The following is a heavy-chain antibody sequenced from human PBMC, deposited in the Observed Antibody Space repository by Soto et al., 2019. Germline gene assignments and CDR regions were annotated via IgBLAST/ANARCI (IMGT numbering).Heavy chain of an antibody. Sequence: GASVKVSCKVSGYTLTELSMHWVRQAPGKGLEWMGGFDPEDGETIYAQKFQGRVTMTEDTSTDTAYMELSSLRSEDTAVYYCARDRRRKVEWPDAFDIWGQGTMVTVSS. D-gene: IGHD3-3*01. J-gene: IGHJ3*02. CDR3: ARDRRRKVEWPDAFDI. CDR1: GYTLTELS. V-gene: IGHV1-24*01. CDR2: FDPEDGET.